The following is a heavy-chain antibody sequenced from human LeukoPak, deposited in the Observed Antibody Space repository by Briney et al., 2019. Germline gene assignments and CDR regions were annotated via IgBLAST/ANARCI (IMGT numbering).Heavy chain of an antibody. D-gene: IGHD6-13*01. V-gene: IGHV3-21*01. CDR2: ITTRSSYI. Sequence: GGSLRLSCAASGFTFSSYSMNWVRQAPGKGLEWVSSITTRSSYIYYADSVKGRFTISRDDAKSSLYLQMSSLRAEDTAVYYCARDPAAAGSVWLDPWGQGILVTVSP. CDR1: GFTFSSYS. J-gene: IGHJ5*02. CDR3: ARDPAAAGSVWLDP.